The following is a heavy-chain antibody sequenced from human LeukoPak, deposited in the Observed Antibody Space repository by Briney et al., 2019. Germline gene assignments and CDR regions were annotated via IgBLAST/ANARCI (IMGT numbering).Heavy chain of an antibody. CDR3: ARDASGSGSYHITNWFDP. J-gene: IGHJ5*02. CDR2: ISYDGSNK. Sequence: GGSLRLSCAASGFTFSSYAMHWVRQAPGKGLEWVAVISYDGSNKYYADSVKGRFTISRDNSKNTLYLQMNSLRVEDTAVYYCARDASGSGSYHITNWFDPWGQGTLVTVSS. CDR1: GFTFSSYA. D-gene: IGHD3-10*01. V-gene: IGHV3-30-3*01.